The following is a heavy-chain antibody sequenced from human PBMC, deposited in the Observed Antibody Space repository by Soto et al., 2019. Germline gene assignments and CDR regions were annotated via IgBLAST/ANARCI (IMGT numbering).Heavy chain of an antibody. CDR2: ISSSSTTI. J-gene: IGHJ6*02. Sequence: LRLSCAASGFTFSSYEMHWVRQAPGKGLEWVSYISSSSTTIHYADSVKGRFTISRDNPKNSLYLEMNSLRAEDTAVYYCARSGYSSGFDYYYYGMDVWGQGTTVTVSS. CDR3: ARSGYSSGFDYYYYGMDV. D-gene: IGHD5-18*01. V-gene: IGHV3-48*03. CDR1: GFTFSSYE.